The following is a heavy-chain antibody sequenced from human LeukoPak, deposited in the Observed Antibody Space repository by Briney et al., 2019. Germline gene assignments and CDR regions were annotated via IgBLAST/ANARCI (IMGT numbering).Heavy chain of an antibody. CDR1: GGSISSYY. Sequence: SETLSLTCTVSGGSISSYYWSWIRQPPGKGPEWIGYIYYSGSTNYNPSLKSRVTIPVDTSKNQFSLKLSSVTAADTAVYYCARRGYSYGYDYWGQGTLVTVSS. V-gene: IGHV4-59*01. CDR3: ARRGYSYGYDY. D-gene: IGHD5-18*01. CDR2: IYYSGST. J-gene: IGHJ4*02.